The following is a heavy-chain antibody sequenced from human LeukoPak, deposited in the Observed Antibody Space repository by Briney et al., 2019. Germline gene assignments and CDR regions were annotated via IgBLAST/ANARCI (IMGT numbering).Heavy chain of an antibody. Sequence: ASVKVSCKASGGTFSSYTISWVRQAPGQGLEWMGRIIPILGIANYAQKFQGRVTITADKSTSTAYTELSSLRSEDTAVYYCARDLGYYYDSSGYREYFQHWGQGTLVTVSS. CDR2: IIPILGIA. CDR1: GGTFSSYT. J-gene: IGHJ1*01. D-gene: IGHD3-22*01. CDR3: ARDLGYYYDSSGYREYFQH. V-gene: IGHV1-69*04.